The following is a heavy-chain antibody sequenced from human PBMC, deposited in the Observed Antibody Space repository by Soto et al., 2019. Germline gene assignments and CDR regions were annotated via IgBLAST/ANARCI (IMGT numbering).Heavy chain of an antibody. CDR2: ISYDGSNK. J-gene: IGHJ6*02. CDR1: GFTFSSYG. CDR3: AKSYYYDSSGTIYYYGMDV. Sequence: PGGSLRLSCAASGFTFSSYGMHWVRLAPGKGLEWVAVISYDGSNKYYADSVKGRFTISRDNSKNTLYLQMNSLRAEDTAVYYCAKSYYYDSSGTIYYYGMDVWGQGTTVTVSS. D-gene: IGHD3-22*01. V-gene: IGHV3-30*18.